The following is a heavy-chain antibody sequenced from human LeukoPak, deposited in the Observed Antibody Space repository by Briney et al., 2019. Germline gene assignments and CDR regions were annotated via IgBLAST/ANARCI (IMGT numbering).Heavy chain of an antibody. Sequence: ASVKVSCKASGYTFTGYYMHWVRQAPGQGLEWMGWINPNSGATNYAQKFQGRVTMTRDTSISTASMELSSLKPDDTAVYYCARLPYYYDSSGYDYWGQGTLVTVSS. J-gene: IGHJ4*02. CDR1: GYTFTGYY. CDR2: INPNSGAT. CDR3: ARLPYYYDSSGYDY. V-gene: IGHV1-2*02. D-gene: IGHD3-22*01.